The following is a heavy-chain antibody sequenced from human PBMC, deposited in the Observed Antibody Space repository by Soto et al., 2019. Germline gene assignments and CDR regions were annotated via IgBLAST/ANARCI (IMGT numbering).Heavy chain of an antibody. CDR3: ARVFGPNDYSYYGMDV. CDR1: GFTFRSYG. CDR2: IWYDGSNK. D-gene: IGHD3-16*01. V-gene: IGHV3-33*01. Sequence: GGSLRLSCAASGFTFRSYGMHWVRQAPGKGLEWVAVIWYDGSNKYYADSVKGRFTISRDNSKNTLYLQMNSLRAEDTAVYHCARVFGPNDYSYYGMDVWGQGTTVTVSS. J-gene: IGHJ6*02.